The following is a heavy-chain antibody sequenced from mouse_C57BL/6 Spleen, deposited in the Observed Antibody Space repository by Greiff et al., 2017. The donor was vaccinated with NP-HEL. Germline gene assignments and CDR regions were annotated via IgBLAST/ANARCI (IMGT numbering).Heavy chain of an antibody. V-gene: IGHV3-6*01. CDR3: ARAYSNYWYFDV. D-gene: IGHD2-5*01. CDR2: ISYDGSN. CDR1: GYSITSGYY. J-gene: IGHJ1*03. Sequence: EVKLQESGPGLVKPSPSLSLTCSVTGYSITSGYYWNWIRQFPGNKLEWMGYISYDGSNNYNPSLKNRISITRDTSKNQFFLKLNSVTTEDTATYYCARAYSNYWYFDVWGTGTTVTVSS.